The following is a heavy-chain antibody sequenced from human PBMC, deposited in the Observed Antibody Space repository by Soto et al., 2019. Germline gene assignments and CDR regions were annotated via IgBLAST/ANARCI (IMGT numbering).Heavy chain of an antibody. CDR2: IIPIFGTA. Sequence: QVQLVQSGAEVKKPGSSVKVSCKASGGTFSSYAISWVRLAPGQRLEWMGGIIPIFGTANYAQKFQGRVTITADESTSTAYMELSSLRSEDTAVYYCARAPTIAAAGQYYFDYWGQRTLVTVSS. CDR3: ARAPTIAAAGQYYFDY. J-gene: IGHJ4*02. V-gene: IGHV1-69*12. D-gene: IGHD6-13*01. CDR1: GGTFSSYA.